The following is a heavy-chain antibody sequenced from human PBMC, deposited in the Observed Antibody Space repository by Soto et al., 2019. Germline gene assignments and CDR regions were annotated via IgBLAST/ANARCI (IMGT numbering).Heavy chain of an antibody. CDR3: VRWGGQRAYSSDST. D-gene: IGHD5-18*01. CDR2: TYSGGTT. V-gene: IGHV3-66*01. J-gene: IGHJ4*02. CDR1: EFTVSSNY. Sequence: SGGSLRLSCTASEFTVSSNYMNWVRQAPGKGLEWVSVTYSGGTTYYADSVKGRFTISRDNSKNTLYLQMNSLRAEDTAVYYCVRWGGQRAYSSDSTWGQGTLVTVSS.